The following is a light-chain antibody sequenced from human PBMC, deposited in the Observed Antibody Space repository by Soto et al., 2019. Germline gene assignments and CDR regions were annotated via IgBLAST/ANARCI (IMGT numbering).Light chain of an antibody. V-gene: IGKV3-15*01. CDR2: GAA. Sequence: EIVMTQSPATLSVSPGERVTLSCRASQSVFANLAWSQHKPGQAPRLLIYGAATRATGLPARFSGSWSGKEFTLTISILHSEDFALYYRQQYNNWPYTFGQGTKLEIK. CDR3: QQYNNWPYT. CDR1: QSVFAN. J-gene: IGKJ2*01.